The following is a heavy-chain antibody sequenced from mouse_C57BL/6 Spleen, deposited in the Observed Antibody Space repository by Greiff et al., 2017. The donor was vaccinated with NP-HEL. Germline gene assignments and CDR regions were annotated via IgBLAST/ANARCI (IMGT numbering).Heavy chain of an antibody. CDR3: ARRRIYYDYGEAMDY. Sequence: QVQLQQPGAELVKPGASVKLSCKASGYTFTSYWMHWVKQRPGRGLEWIGGIDPKSGGTKYNEKFKSKATLTVDKPSSTAYMQLSSLTSEDSAVYYCARRRIYYDYGEAMDYWGQGTSVTVSS. CDR2: IDPKSGGT. CDR1: GYTFTSYW. V-gene: IGHV1-72*01. J-gene: IGHJ4*01. D-gene: IGHD2-4*01.